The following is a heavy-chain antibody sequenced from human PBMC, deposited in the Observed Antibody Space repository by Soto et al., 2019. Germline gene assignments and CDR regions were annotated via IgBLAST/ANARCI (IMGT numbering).Heavy chain of an antibody. Sequence: SETLSLTCTVSGGSISSSSYCWGWIRQPPGKGLEWIGSIYYSGSTYYNPSLKSRVTISVDTSKNQFSLKLSSVTAADTAVYYCARSTYSGYGEVHYWGQGTLVTVSS. CDR1: GGSISSSSYC. CDR3: ARSTYSGYGEVHY. CDR2: IYYSGST. V-gene: IGHV4-39*01. D-gene: IGHD5-12*01. J-gene: IGHJ4*02.